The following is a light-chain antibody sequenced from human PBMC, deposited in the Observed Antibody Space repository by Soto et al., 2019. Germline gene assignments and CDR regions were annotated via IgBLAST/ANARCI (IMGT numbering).Light chain of an antibody. V-gene: IGKV3-20*01. CDR1: QSVSSSY. CDR3: QQYGSSPT. CDR2: GAS. J-gene: IGKJ1*01. Sequence: EIVLTQSPGTLSLSPGERATLSCRASQSVSSSYLAWYQQKPGQAPRLLIYGASSRATGIPDRFSGSGSGTDFTLTISRLEPADFAVYYCQQYGSSPTFGQGTKVEIE.